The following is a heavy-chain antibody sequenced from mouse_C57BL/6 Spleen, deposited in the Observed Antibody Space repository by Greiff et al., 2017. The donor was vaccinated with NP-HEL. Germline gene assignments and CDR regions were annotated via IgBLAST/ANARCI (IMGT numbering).Heavy chain of an antibody. J-gene: IGHJ3*01. CDR2: ISSGSSTI. Sequence: DVKLVESGGGLVKPGGSLKLSCAASGFTFSDYGMHWVRQAPEKGLEWVAYISSGSSTIYYADTVKGRFTISRDNAKNTLFLQMTSLRSEDTAMYYCASDYYGSSYLAWFAYWGQGTLVTVSA. V-gene: IGHV5-17*01. CDR3: ASDYYGSSYLAWFAY. D-gene: IGHD1-1*01. CDR1: GFTFSDYG.